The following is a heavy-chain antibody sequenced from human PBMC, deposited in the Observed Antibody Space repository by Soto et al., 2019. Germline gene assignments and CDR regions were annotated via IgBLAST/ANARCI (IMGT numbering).Heavy chain of an antibody. V-gene: IGHV3-15*07. Sequence: EVQLVESGGGLVKPGGSLRLSCAASGFTFSNVWMNWVRQAPGKGLEWVGRIKSKTDGGTTDYAAPVKGRFNISRDDSKNTLYLQMNSLKTADTAVYYCTPLALKYSSGWYEFSDWGQGTLVTVSS. CDR1: GFTFSNVW. J-gene: IGHJ4*02. CDR3: TPLALKYSSGWYEFSD. CDR2: IKSKTDGGTT. D-gene: IGHD6-19*01.